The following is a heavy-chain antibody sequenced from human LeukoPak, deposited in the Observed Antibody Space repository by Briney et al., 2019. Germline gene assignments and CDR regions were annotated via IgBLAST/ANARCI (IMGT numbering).Heavy chain of an antibody. D-gene: IGHD4-17*01. CDR2: IKSKTDGGTT. J-gene: IGHJ2*01. CDR3: TTSTTVTAYWYFDL. Sequence: PGGSLRLSCAASGFTSSNAWMSWVRQAPGKGLEWVGRIKSKTDGGTTDYAAPVKGRFTISRDDSKNTLYLQMNSLKTEDTAVYYCTTSTTVTAYWYFDLWGRGTLVTVSS. V-gene: IGHV3-15*01. CDR1: GFTSSNAW.